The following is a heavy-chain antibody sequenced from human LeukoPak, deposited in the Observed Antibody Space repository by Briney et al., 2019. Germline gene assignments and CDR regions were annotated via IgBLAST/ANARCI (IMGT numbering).Heavy chain of an antibody. D-gene: IGHD1-14*01. Sequence: SETLSLTCTVSGASMGSFFWTWIRQPPGKGLEWIGHIYYSRSTNYNPSLKSRVTMSIDTSKNQFSLKLRSVTAADTAMYYCARGSWAPAMTTPPPDFDYWGQGTLVTVSS. CDR3: ARGSWAPAMTTPPPDFDY. J-gene: IGHJ4*02. CDR1: GASMGSFF. V-gene: IGHV4-59*01. CDR2: IYYSRST.